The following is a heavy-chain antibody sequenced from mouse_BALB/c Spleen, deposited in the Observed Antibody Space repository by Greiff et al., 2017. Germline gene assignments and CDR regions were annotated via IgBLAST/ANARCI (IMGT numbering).Heavy chain of an antibody. CDR1: GFTFTDYY. Sequence: EVKLMESGGGLVQPGGSLRLSCATSGFTFTDYYMSWVRQPPGKALEWLGFIRNKANGYTTEYSASVKGRFTISRDNSQSILYLQMNTLRAEDSATYYCAREYGNYYFDYWGQGTTLTVSS. V-gene: IGHV7-3*02. CDR2: IRNKANGYTT. D-gene: IGHD2-10*02. J-gene: IGHJ2*01. CDR3: AREYGNYYFDY.